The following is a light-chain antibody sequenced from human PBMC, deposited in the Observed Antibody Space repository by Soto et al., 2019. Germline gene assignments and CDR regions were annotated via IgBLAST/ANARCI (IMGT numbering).Light chain of an antibody. CDR2: KAS. J-gene: IGKJ1*01. CDR3: QQYSSYQWT. CDR1: QSISSW. Sequence: DIQMTQSPSTLPASVGDRVTITCRASQSISSWLAWYQQKPGKAPKLLIYKASNLESGVPARFSGTGSGTEFTLAISSLQPDDFATYYCQQYSSYQWTFGQGTKV. V-gene: IGKV1-5*03.